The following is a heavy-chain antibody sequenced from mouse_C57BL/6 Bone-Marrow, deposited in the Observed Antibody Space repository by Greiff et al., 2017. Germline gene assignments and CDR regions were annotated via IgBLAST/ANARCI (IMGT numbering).Heavy chain of an antibody. V-gene: IGHV1-19*01. CDR3: ASHGNCAY. J-gene: IGHJ3*01. CDR2: INPYNGGT. Sequence: EVKVVESGPVLVKPGASVKMSCKASGYTFTDYYMNWVKQSHGKSLEWIGVINPYNGGTSYNQKFKGKATLTVDKSSSTAYMELNSLTSEDSAVYYCASHGNCAYWGQGTLVTVSA. CDR1: GYTFTDYY. D-gene: IGHD2-1*01.